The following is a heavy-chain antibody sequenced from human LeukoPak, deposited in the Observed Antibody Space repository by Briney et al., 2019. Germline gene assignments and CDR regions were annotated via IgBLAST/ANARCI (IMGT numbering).Heavy chain of an antibody. CDR3: AREGDIYGVSLMAWFDP. CDR2: MNPNSGNT. CDR1: GGTFSSYA. J-gene: IGHJ5*02. V-gene: IGHV1-8*02. Sequence: GSSVKVSCKASGGTFSSYAISWVRQATGQGLEWMGWMNPNSGNTGYAQKFQGRVTMTRNTSISTAYMELSSLRSEDTAVYYCAREGDIYGVSLMAWFDPWGQGTLVTVPS. D-gene: IGHD4-17*01.